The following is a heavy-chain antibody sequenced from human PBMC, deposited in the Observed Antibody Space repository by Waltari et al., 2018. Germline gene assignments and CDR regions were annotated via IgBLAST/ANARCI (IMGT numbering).Heavy chain of an antibody. Sequence: EVQLVETGGGLIQPGGSLRLSCAASGFTVSSNYMSWVRQAPGKGLGGVAVIYSGGSTYYADSVKGRFTISRDNAKNSLYLQMNSLRAEDTAVYYCARRGYSYGYLDYWGQGTLVTVSS. V-gene: IGHV3-53*02. J-gene: IGHJ4*02. D-gene: IGHD5-18*01. CDR2: IYSGGST. CDR3: ARRGYSYGYLDY. CDR1: GFTVSSNY.